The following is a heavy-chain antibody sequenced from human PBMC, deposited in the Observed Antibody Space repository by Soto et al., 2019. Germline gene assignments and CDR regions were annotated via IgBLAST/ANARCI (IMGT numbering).Heavy chain of an antibody. CDR2: IYHSGST. D-gene: IGHD6-6*01. V-gene: IGHV4-30-2*01. Sequence: SETLSLTCAVSGGSISSGGYSWSWIRQPPGKGLEWIGYIYHSGSTYYNPSLKSRVTISVDRSKNQFSLKLSSVTAADTAVYYCAPGGRIAARPNWFDPWGQGTLVTVSS. CDR3: APGGRIAARPNWFDP. J-gene: IGHJ5*02. CDR1: GGSISSGGYS.